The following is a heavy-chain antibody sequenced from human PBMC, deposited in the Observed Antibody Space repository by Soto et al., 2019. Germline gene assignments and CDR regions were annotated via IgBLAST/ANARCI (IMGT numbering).Heavy chain of an antibody. CDR2: INVEDGNT. V-gene: IGHV1-18*01. CDR3: ARVGAARVLWDFDY. D-gene: IGHD1-26*01. Sequence: QVQLEQSGPEVRKPGASVKVSCKASGFNFVNYGISWVRLAPGRGLEWMGWINVEDGNTNYPQKAQGRVTLTTDTSTITPYMEFRSLRSDDTAVYFCARVGAARVLWDFDYWGQGTLVTVST. CDR1: GFNFVNYG. J-gene: IGHJ4*02.